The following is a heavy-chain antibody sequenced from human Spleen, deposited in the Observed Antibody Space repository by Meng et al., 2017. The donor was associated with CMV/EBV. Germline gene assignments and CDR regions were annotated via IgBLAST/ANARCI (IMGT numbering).Heavy chain of an antibody. V-gene: IGHV3-21*01. CDR3: ARALRGFDP. CDR2: ISSSSSYI. CDR1: GFTFSSYS. Sequence: ETLSLTCAASGFTFSSYSMNWVRQAPGKGLEWVSSISSSSSYIYYADSVKGRFTISRDNAKNTLYLQMNSLRAKDTAVYYCARALRGFDPWGQGTLVTVSS. J-gene: IGHJ5*02.